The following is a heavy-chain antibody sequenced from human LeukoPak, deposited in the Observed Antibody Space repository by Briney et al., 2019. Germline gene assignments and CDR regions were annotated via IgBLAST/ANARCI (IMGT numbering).Heavy chain of an antibody. J-gene: IGHJ4*02. V-gene: IGHV4-59*01. CDR1: GGSISSYY. Sequence: SETLSLTCTVSGGSISSYYWSWIRQPPGKGLEWIGYIYYSGSTNYNPSLKSRATISVDTSKNQFSLKLSSVTAADTAVYYCARGDYYDFWSGYLDYWGQGTLVTVSS. D-gene: IGHD3-3*01. CDR2: IYYSGST. CDR3: ARGDYYDFWSGYLDY.